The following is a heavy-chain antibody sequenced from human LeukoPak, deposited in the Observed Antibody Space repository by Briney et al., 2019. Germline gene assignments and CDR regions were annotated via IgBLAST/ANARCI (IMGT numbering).Heavy chain of an antibody. J-gene: IGHJ4*02. CDR2: IYSGGST. V-gene: IGHV3-66*01. Sequence: GGSLRLSCAASGFTVSSNYMSWVRQAPGKGLEWVSVIYSGGSTYYADSVKGRFTISRDNFKNTLYLQMNSLRAEDTAVYYCARDRGYYDSSGYTQWGQGTLVTVSS. CDR1: GFTVSSNY. D-gene: IGHD3-22*01. CDR3: ARDRGYYDSSGYTQ.